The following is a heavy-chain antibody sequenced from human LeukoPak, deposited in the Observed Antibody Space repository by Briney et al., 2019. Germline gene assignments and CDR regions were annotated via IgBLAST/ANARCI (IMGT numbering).Heavy chain of an antibody. J-gene: IGHJ3*02. D-gene: IGHD3-9*01. CDR3: AGQTGPTFDI. CDR1: GGSIRNYY. Sequence: SETLSLTCSVSGGSIRNYYWIWIRQPPGKGLEWIGEINHSGIFDYNPSLKSRVTISVDTSKKQFSLTLTSVTAADTSVYYCAGQTGPTFDIWGQGTMVTVSS. CDR2: INHSGIF. V-gene: IGHV4-34*01.